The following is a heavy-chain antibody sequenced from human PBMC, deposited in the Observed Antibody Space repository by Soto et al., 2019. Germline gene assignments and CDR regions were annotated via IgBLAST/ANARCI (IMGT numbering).Heavy chain of an antibody. CDR2: IYATGAV. CDR3: ARLRIATNNYKWFDP. D-gene: IGHD2-21*01. Sequence: TLSLPSSVSGAARNSGNYYWSWIRQVRGKGLEWIGHIYATGAVDYNPSLRDRITISQDTSESKFSLNLMLVTAADTAVYYCARLRIATNNYKWFDPWGQGTLVTVS. J-gene: IGHJ5*02. V-gene: IGHV4-31*03. CDR1: GAARNSGNYY.